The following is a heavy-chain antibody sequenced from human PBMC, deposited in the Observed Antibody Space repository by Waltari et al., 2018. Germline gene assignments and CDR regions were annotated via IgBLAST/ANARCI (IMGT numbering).Heavy chain of an antibody. D-gene: IGHD2-2*01. J-gene: IGHJ4*02. CDR1: GGSISSYY. CDR2: IYYSGST. V-gene: IGHV4-59*08. Sequence: QVQLQESGPGLVKPSETLSLTCTVSGGSISSYYWSWIRQPPGKGLEWIGYIYYSGSTNYNPSLKSRVTISVDTSKNQFSLKLSSVTAADTAVYYCARWDCSSTSCYFDYWGQGTLVTVSS. CDR3: ARWDCSSTSCYFDY.